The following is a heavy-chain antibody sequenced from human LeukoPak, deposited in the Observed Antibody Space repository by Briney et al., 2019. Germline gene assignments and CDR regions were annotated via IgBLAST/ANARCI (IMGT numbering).Heavy chain of an antibody. D-gene: IGHD3/OR15-3a*01. CDR2: ISDSSSYI. J-gene: IGHJ6*04. Sequence: GGSLRLSCAVSGFTLSSYNMNWVRQAPGKGLEWVSSISDSSSYIYYADSLKGRFTISRDNAKNSLYLQMNSLRAEDTAVYYCARGVGEFLDQQGMDVWGKGTTVTVSS. CDR1: GFTLSSYN. CDR3: ARGVGEFLDQQGMDV. V-gene: IGHV3-21*06.